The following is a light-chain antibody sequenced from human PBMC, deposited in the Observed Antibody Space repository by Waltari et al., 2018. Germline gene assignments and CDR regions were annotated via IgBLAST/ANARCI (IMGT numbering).Light chain of an antibody. J-gene: IGKJ2*01. CDR1: QSLVHSDGNTY. CDR2: KIS. V-gene: IGKV2-30*02. CDR3: MHGGHWPYT. Sequence: DVVMTQSPLSLPVTLGQPASISCRSSQSLVHSDGNTYLNWFQQRPGQSPRRLLYKISNRDSGVPDRFSGSGSGTDFTLKISRVEAEDVGIYYCMHGGHWPYTFGQGTKLEIE.